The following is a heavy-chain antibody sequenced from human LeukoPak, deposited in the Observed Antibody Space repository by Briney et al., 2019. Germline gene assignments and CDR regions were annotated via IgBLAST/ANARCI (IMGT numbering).Heavy chain of an antibody. J-gene: IGHJ5*02. D-gene: IGHD6-13*01. V-gene: IGHV3-30*18. CDR1: GFTFSSYG. Sequence: GGSLRLSCTASGFTFSSYGMHWVRQAPGKGLEWVAVISYDGSNKYYADSVKGRFTISRDNSKNTLYLQMNSLRAEDTAVYYCAKEKAGYSSSWYVFDPWGQGTLVTVSS. CDR2: ISYDGSNK. CDR3: AKEKAGYSSSWYVFDP.